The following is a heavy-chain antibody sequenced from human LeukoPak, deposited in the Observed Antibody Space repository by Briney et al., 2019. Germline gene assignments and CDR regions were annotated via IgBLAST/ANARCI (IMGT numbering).Heavy chain of an antibody. Sequence: TGGSLRLSCAASGFTFSSDDMSWVRQAPGKGLAGVTGISGSGGSTYYADSVKGRFTISRDNSKNTLYLRMNSLRAEDTAVYYCAKHTYYYESSGTTALFDYWGQGTLVTVSS. J-gene: IGHJ4*02. CDR3: AKHTYYYESSGTTALFDY. CDR1: GFTFSSDD. D-gene: IGHD3-22*01. CDR2: ISGSGGST. V-gene: IGHV3-23*01.